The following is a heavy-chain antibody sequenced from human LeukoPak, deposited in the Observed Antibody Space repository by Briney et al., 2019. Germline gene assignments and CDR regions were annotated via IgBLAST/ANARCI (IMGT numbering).Heavy chain of an antibody. CDR1: GFTVSSDY. J-gene: IGHJ6*02. Sequence: PGGSLRLSCAASGFTVSSDYMSWVRQAPGKGLEWVSIIYSSDNTYYADSVKGRFSISRDNSKNTLYLQMNSLSVEDTAVYYCARDPHIRNGMDVWGQGTTVIVAS. V-gene: IGHV3-66*01. CDR3: ARDPHIRNGMDV. CDR2: IYSSDNT.